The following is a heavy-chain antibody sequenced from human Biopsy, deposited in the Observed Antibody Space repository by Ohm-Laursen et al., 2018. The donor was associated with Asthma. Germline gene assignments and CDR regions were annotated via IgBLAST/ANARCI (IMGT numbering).Heavy chain of an antibody. J-gene: IGHJ4*02. Sequence: SETLSLTCTVSSASIRSTNYWGWIRQPPGKRLEWVGSIFYTGTTFYNQSLKSRLSLSVDTSKNQFSLKLRSVTAADAAVYYCARGIARETGLFDHFDSWGQGTLVTVSS. V-gene: IGHV4-39*07. CDR2: IFYTGTT. CDR1: SASIRSTNY. D-gene: IGHD2-21*01. CDR3: ARGIARETGLFDHFDS.